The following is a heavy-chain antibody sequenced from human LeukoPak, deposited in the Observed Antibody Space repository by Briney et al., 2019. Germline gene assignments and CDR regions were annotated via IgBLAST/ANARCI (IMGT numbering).Heavy chain of an antibody. CDR3: AKGWYYDFWSGYELGY. CDR1: GFTFSSYG. D-gene: IGHD3-3*01. CDR2: ISYDGSNK. J-gene: IGHJ4*02. Sequence: GGSLRLSCAASGFTFSSYGMHWVRQAPDKGLEWVAVISYDGSNKYYADSVKGRFTISRDNSKNTLYLQMKSLRAEDTAVYYCAKGWYYDFWSGYELGYWGQGTLVTVSS. V-gene: IGHV3-30*18.